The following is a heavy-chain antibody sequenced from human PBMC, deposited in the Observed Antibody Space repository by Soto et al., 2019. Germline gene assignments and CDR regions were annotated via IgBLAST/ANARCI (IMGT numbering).Heavy chain of an antibody. CDR1: GFTFSNAW. V-gene: IGHV3-15*07. CDR3: TTVSYNTMIVVSFVS. Sequence: GGNLRLSCAASGFTFSNAWITWVRQAPEKGLEWVGRIKSKTDGGTTDFAAPVKGRFAISRDESKDTVYLQMNSLKTDYTCLYYCTTVSYNTMIVVSFVSCGHATLVTV. J-gene: IGHJ5*01. CDR2: IKSKTDGGTT. D-gene: IGHD3-22*01.